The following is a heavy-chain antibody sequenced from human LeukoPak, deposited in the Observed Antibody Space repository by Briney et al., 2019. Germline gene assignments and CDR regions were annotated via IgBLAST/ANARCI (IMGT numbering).Heavy chain of an antibody. Sequence: SETLSLTCTVPGGSISSSSYYWGWIRQPPGTGLEWIGSIYYSGSTNYNPSLKSRVTISVDTSKNQFSLKLSSVTAADTAVYYCARTSSSSPDYYYYYYMDVWGKGTTVTVSS. CDR1: GGSISSSSYY. CDR2: IYYSGST. D-gene: IGHD6-6*01. V-gene: IGHV4-39*07. J-gene: IGHJ6*03. CDR3: ARTSSSSPDYYYYYYMDV.